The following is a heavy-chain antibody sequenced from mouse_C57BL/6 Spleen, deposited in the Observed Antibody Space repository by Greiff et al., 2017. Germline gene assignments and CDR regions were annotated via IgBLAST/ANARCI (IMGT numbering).Heavy chain of an antibody. Sequence: VQGVESGPGLVAPSQSLSITCTVSGFSLTSYAISWVRQPPGKGLEWLGVIWTGGGTNYNSALKSRLSISKDNSKSQVFLKMNSLQTDDTARYYCARNSDSSGLYAMDYWGQGTSVTVSS. CDR2: IWTGGGT. CDR3: ARNSDSSGLYAMDY. D-gene: IGHD3-2*02. V-gene: IGHV2-9-1*01. J-gene: IGHJ4*01. CDR1: GFSLTSYA.